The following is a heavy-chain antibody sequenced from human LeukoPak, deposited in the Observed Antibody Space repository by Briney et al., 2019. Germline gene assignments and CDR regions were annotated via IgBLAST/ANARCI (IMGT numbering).Heavy chain of an antibody. Sequence: GGSLRLSCAASGFTFSSYAMSWVRQAPGKGLEWVSAISGSVGSTYYADSVKGRFTISRDNSKNTLYLQMNSLRAEDTAVYYCASRVATIEVVDYWGQGTLVTVSS. CDR1: GFTFSSYA. CDR3: ASRVATIEVVDY. CDR2: ISGSVGST. D-gene: IGHD5-12*01. V-gene: IGHV3-23*01. J-gene: IGHJ4*02.